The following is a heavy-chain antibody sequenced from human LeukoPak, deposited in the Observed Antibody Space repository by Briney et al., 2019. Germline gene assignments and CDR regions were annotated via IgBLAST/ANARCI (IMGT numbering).Heavy chain of an antibody. Sequence: VASVKVSCKASGGTFSSYAISWVRQAPGQGLEWMGRINSNSGGTSYAQNFQGRVTMTRDTTISTAYMEVSGLTSDDTAVYYCARGGSGSGYLYYFDSWGQGTLVSVSS. CDR1: GGTFSSYA. D-gene: IGHD3-10*01. V-gene: IGHV1-2*06. CDR3: ARGGSGSGYLYYFDS. CDR2: INSNSGGT. J-gene: IGHJ4*02.